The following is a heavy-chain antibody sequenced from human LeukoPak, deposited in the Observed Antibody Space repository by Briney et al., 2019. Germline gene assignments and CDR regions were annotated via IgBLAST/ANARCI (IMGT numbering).Heavy chain of an antibody. CDR3: ATSIAARQHLLYYYYYMDV. Sequence: GASVKVSCKVSGYTLTELSMHWVRQAPGKGLEWMGGFDPEDGETIYAQKFQGRVTMTEDTSTDTAYMELGSLRSEDTAVYYCATSIAARQHLLYYYYYMDVWGKGTTVTVSS. D-gene: IGHD6-6*01. CDR2: FDPEDGET. J-gene: IGHJ6*03. CDR1: GYTLTELS. V-gene: IGHV1-24*01.